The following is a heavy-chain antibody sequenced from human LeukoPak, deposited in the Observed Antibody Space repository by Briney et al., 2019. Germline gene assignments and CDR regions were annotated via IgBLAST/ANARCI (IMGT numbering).Heavy chain of an antibody. D-gene: IGHD6-19*01. V-gene: IGHV1-69*02. J-gene: IGHJ6*02. CDR1: GGTFSSYT. CDR3: ARGKRSSEVDV. CDR2: IIPILGIA. Sequence: ASVKVSCEASGGTFSSYTISWVRQAPGQGLEWMGRIIPILGIANYAQKFQGRVTITADKSTSTAYMELSSLRSEDTAVYYCARGKRSSEVDVWGQGTTVTVSS.